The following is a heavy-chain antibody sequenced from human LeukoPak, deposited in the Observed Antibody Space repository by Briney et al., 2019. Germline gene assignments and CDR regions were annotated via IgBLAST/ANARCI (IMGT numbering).Heavy chain of an antibody. CDR2: INPSGGST. Sequence: GASVTVSCKASGYTFTSYYMHWVRQAPGQGLEWMGIINPSGGSTSYAQKFQGRVTMTRDTSTSTVYMELSSLRSEDTAVYYCARDRNYDFWSVYYFYRSRPAYGMDVWGQGTTVTVSS. D-gene: IGHD3-3*01. J-gene: IGHJ6*02. CDR1: GYTFTSYY. CDR3: ARDRNYDFWSVYYFYRSRPAYGMDV. V-gene: IGHV1-46*01.